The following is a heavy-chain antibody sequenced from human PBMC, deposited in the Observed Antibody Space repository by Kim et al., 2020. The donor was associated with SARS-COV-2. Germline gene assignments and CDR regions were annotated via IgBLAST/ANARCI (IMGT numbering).Heavy chain of an antibody. CDR2: ISSSGSTI. J-gene: IGHJ6*02. V-gene: IGHV3-48*03. Sequence: GGSLRLSCAASGFTFSSYEMNWVRQAPGKGLEWVSYISSSGSTIYYADSVKGRFTISRDNAKNSLYLQMNSLRAEDTAVYYCARDVWELLWYATNYYYYGMHVWGHGTTVTVS. CDR1: GFTFSSYE. D-gene: IGHD1-26*01. CDR3: ARDVWELLWYATNYYYYGMHV.